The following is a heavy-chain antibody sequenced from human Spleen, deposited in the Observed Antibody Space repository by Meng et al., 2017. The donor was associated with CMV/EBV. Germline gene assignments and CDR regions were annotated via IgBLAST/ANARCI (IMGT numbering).Heavy chain of an antibody. CDR1: GYTFIEYY. CDR2: INPDGGGT. J-gene: IGHJ4*02. CDR3: ARVMRHCSGGSCFSLDY. V-gene: IGHV1-2*02. Sequence: ASVKVSCKASGYTFIEYYIHWVRQAPGQGPEWMGWINPDGGGTIFAQKFQGRFTMTRDTSIRSAHMELRRLTSDDTAIYYCARVMRHCSGGSCFSLDYWGQGTLVTVSS. D-gene: IGHD2-15*01.